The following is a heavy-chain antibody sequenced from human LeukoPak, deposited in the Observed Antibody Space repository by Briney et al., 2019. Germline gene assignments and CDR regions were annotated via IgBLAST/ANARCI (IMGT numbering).Heavy chain of an antibody. D-gene: IGHD2-15*01. CDR3: ARRFCSDGSCFSEDS. J-gene: IGHJ4*02. V-gene: IGHV4-34*01. CDR2: INYSGIT. Sequence: SETLSLTCAVYGGSFSGHYWSWIRQPPGKGLEWIGEINYSGITNYNPSLQSRLTLSVDTSKNQFSLRLSSETAADTAVYYCARRFCSDGSCFSEDSWGQGTLVTVSS. CDR1: GGSFSGHY.